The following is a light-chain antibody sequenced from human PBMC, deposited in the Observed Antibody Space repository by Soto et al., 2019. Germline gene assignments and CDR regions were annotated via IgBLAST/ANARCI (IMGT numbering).Light chain of an antibody. J-gene: IGKJ2*01. CDR3: QQYNNWPRT. CDR2: GAS. CDR1: QSVSSN. V-gene: IGKV3-15*01. Sequence: EIVMTQSPATLSVSPGERATLSCRASQSVSSNLAWYQQKPGQAPRLLIYGASTSATGIPARFSGSGSGTEFTLNISSLQSEDFAVYYCQQYNNWPRTFGQGTKLEIK.